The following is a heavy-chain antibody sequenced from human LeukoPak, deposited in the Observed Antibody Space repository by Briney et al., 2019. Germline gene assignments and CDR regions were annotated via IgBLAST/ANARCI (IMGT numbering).Heavy chain of an antibody. CDR1: GGSISSGSYY. CDR3: ACLTTADAFDI. D-gene: IGHD3-22*01. V-gene: IGHV4-61*10. CDR2: IYSRGST. Sequence: PSETLSLTCTVSGGSISSGSYYWSWIRQPAGKGLEWIGRIYSRGSTNYNTSLKSRVTISVDTSKNQFSLKLSSVTAADTAVYYCACLTTADAFDIWGQGTMVTVSS. J-gene: IGHJ3*02.